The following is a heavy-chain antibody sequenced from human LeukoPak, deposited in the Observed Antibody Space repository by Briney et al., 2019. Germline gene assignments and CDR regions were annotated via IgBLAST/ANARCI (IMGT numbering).Heavy chain of an antibody. D-gene: IGHD6-19*01. CDR2: ISSSSYI. CDR1: GFTFSSYS. Sequence: PGGSLRLSCAASGFTFSSYSMNWVRQAPGKGLEWVSSISSSSYIYYADSVKGRFTISRDNAKNSLYLQMNSLRAEDTAVYYCARDPEVYSSGVLDYWGQGTLVTVSS. J-gene: IGHJ4*02. V-gene: IGHV3-21*01. CDR3: ARDPEVYSSGVLDY.